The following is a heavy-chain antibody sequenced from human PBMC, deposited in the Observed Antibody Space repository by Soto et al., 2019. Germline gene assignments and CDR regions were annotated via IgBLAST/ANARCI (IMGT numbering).Heavy chain of an antibody. Sequence: SETLSLTCTVSGDSLSTDYWWSWVRQPPGKGLEWIGEIHHSGITNYIQSVRSRVTMSVDKSNNQVSLELTSVAAADTAVYYCARGISYRWVYWGQGILVTVAS. V-gene: IGHV4-4*02. CDR3: ARGISYRWVY. D-gene: IGHD3-16*02. CDR2: IHHSGIT. CDR1: GDSLSTDYW. J-gene: IGHJ4*02.